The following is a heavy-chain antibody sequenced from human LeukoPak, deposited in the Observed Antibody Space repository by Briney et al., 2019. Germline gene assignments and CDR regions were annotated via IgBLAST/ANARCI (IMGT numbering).Heavy chain of an antibody. D-gene: IGHD7-27*01. Sequence: GGSLRLSCAASGFTFSNYAIHWVRQAPGKGLEWVASIRFNGNFYADYVKGRFTISRDNSKSTVSLQMDTLRTEDTALYYCARENWDFYFWGLGTLVTVSS. CDR2: IRFNGN. CDR1: GFTFSNYA. J-gene: IGHJ4*02. CDR3: ARENWDFYF. V-gene: IGHV3-30*02.